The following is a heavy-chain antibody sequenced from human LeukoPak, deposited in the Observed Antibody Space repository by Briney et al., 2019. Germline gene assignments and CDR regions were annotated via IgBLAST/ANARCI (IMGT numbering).Heavy chain of an antibody. CDR3: ARGARYYYDSSGYYQPAVDY. J-gene: IGHJ4*02. CDR2: ISSSGSYI. D-gene: IGHD3-22*01. Sequence: GGSLRLSCAASGFTFSSYSMNWVRQAPGKGLEWVSSISSSGSYIYYADSVKGRFTISRDNAKNSLYLQMNSLRAEDTAVYYCARGARYYYDSSGYYQPAVDYWGQGTLVTVSS. CDR1: GFTFSSYS. V-gene: IGHV3-21*01.